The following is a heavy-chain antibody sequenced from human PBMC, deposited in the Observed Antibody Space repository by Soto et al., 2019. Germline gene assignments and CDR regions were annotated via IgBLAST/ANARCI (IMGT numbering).Heavy chain of an antibody. CDR1: GFTFSSYS. V-gene: IGHV3-21*01. J-gene: IGHJ4*02. D-gene: IGHD2-2*01. Sequence: GGSLRLSCAASGFTFSSYSMNWVRQAPGKGLEWVSSISSSSSYIYYADSVKGRFTISRDNAKNSLYLQMNSLRAEDTAVYYCARDKVPWVVVVPAAGFDYWGQGTLVTVSS. CDR2: ISSSSSYI. CDR3: ARDKVPWVVVVPAAGFDY.